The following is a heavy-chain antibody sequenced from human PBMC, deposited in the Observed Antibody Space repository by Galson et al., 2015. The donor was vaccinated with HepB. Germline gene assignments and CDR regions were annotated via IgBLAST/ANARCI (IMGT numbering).Heavy chain of an antibody. V-gene: IGHV3-15*01. D-gene: IGHD1-26*01. CDR3: TTEEGGSYYFDY. CDR1: GFTFSNAW. J-gene: IGHJ4*02. Sequence: SLRLSCAASGFTFSNAWMSWVRQAPGKGLEWVGRIKSKTDGGTTDYAAPVKGRFTISRDDSKNTLYLQMNSLKTEDTAVYYCTTEEGGSYYFDYWGQGTLVTVSS. CDR2: IKSKTDGGTT.